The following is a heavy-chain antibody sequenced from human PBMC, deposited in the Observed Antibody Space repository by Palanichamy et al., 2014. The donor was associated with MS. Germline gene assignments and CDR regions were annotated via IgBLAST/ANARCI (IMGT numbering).Heavy chain of an antibody. J-gene: IGHJ4*02. Sequence: QVQLVEVWGRRGPAWGVPETLLCSVWIHLQWQWHALGPPGSRQGAGVVAFILSDGSTKYYADSVKGRFTISRDNSKNTLFLQITSLRPEDTALYYCAKDSIDDIEYWGQGTLVTVSS. CDR2: ILSDGSTK. CDR3: AKDSIDDIEY. CDR1: IHLQWQW. D-gene: IGHD1-1*01. V-gene: IGHV3-30*02.